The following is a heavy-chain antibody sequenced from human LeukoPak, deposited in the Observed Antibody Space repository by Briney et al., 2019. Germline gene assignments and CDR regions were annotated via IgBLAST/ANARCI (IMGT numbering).Heavy chain of an antibody. J-gene: IGHJ6*03. CDR1: GFTFSSYW. V-gene: IGHV3-7*01. CDR3: ARDFIGSGSYYQIYYYYMDV. CDR2: IKEDGSET. D-gene: IGHD1-26*01. Sequence: GGSLRLSCAASGFTFSSYWLTWVRQSPGKGLEWVANIKEDGSETYYADSVKGRFTISRDNAKNSLYLQMTSLRAEDPALYYCARDFIGSGSYYQIYYYYMDVWGKGTTVTISS.